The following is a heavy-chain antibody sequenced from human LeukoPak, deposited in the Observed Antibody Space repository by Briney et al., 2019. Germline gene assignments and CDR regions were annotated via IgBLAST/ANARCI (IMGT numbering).Heavy chain of an antibody. J-gene: IGHJ5*02. Sequence: SVKVSCTASGGTFSSYAISWVRQAPGQGLEWMGGIIPIFGTANYAQKFQGRVTITADKSTSTAYMELSSLRSEDTAVYYCARHLNYYGSGSPVNWFDPWGQGTLVTVSS. CDR1: GGTFSSYA. CDR2: IIPIFGTA. CDR3: ARHLNYYGSGSPVNWFDP. V-gene: IGHV1-69*06. D-gene: IGHD3-10*01.